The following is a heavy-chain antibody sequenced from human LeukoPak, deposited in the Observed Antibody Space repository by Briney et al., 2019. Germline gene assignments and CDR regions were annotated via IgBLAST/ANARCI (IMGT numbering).Heavy chain of an antibody. Sequence: SETLSLTCTVSGGSISSHYWSWIRQPAGGGLEWIGRIYSDGSTNYNPSLKSRVTMSVDTSKNQFSLKLSSVTAADTAVYYCARGQLLWFGELPYFDYWGQGTLVTVSS. J-gene: IGHJ4*02. CDR2: IYSDGST. CDR3: ARGQLLWFGELPYFDY. CDR1: GGSISSHY. D-gene: IGHD3-10*01. V-gene: IGHV4-4*07.